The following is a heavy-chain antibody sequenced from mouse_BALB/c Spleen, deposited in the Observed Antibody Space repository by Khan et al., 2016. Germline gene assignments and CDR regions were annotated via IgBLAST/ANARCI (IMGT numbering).Heavy chain of an antibody. CDR2: INHNGGST. CDR3: TRVRQAVDY. D-gene: IGHD2-14*01. V-gene: IGHV5-6-3*01. J-gene: IGHJ4*01. CDR1: GFTFNTYA. Sequence: EVELVESGGGLVQPGGSLKLSCAASGFTFNTYAMSWVRQTPDKRLELVATINHNGGSTYYVDSVRGRFTISRDNAKNTLYLQMGRLRSEDTAMYFSTRVRQAVDYWGQGTSVAVYS.